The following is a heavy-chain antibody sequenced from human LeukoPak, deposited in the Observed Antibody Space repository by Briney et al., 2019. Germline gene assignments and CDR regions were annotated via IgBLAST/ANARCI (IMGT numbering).Heavy chain of an antibody. Sequence: GGSLRLSCAASGFTFSGYSMNWVRQAPGKGLEWVSSISSSSSYIYYADSVKGRFTISRDNAKNSLYLQMNSLRAEDTAVYYCARGPVAGTGDYWGQGTLVTVSS. CDR2: ISSSSSYI. D-gene: IGHD6-19*01. V-gene: IGHV3-21*01. CDR1: GFTFSGYS. J-gene: IGHJ4*02. CDR3: ARGPVAGTGDY.